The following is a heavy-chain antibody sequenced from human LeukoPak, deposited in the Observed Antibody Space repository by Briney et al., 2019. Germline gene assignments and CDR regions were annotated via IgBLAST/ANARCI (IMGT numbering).Heavy chain of an antibody. CDR1: GFTFSSYW. CDR3: AKLHMVRGVIGY. J-gene: IGHJ4*02. Sequence: GGSLRLSCAASGFTFSSYWMSWVRQAPGKGLEWVANIKQDGSEKYYADSVKGRFPISRDNAKNSLYLQMNSLRAVDTAVYYCAKLHMVRGVIGYRGQGTLVTVSS. D-gene: IGHD3-10*01. CDR2: IKQDGSEK. V-gene: IGHV3-7*01.